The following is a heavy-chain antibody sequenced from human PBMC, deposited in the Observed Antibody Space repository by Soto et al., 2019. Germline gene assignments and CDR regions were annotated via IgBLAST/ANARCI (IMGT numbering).Heavy chain of an antibody. CDR3: ARGGGSYYRPGYFAL. J-gene: IGHJ2*01. CDR1: GGSFSGYY. D-gene: IGHD1-26*01. V-gene: IGHV4-34*01. CDR2: INHSGST. Sequence: QVQLQQWGAGLLKPSETLSLTCAVYGGSFSGYYWSWIRQPPGKGLEWIGEINHSGSTNYNPSLKGRVTIAVDPSKNQCSLKLSSVTAADTAVYYCARGGGSYYRPGYFALWGRGTLVTVSS.